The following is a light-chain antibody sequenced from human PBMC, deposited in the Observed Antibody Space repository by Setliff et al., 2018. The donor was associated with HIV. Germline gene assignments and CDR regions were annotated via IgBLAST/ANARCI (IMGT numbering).Light chain of an antibody. V-gene: IGLV2-14*01. J-gene: IGLJ1*01. Sequence: SVLTQPASVSGSPGQSITISCTGTSSDVGGYNFVSLYQQHPGKAPKLIIYEVSNRPSGVSNRFSGSKSGNTASLTISGLQAEDEADYYCSSYISSSTLFGTGTKVTVL. CDR2: EVS. CDR1: SSDVGGYNF. CDR3: SSYISSSTL.